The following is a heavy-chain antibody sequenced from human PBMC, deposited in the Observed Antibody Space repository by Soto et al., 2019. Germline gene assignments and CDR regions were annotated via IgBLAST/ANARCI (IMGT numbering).Heavy chain of an antibody. CDR1: GFTFSSYA. J-gene: IGHJ4*02. CDR3: ARDREWSLDY. D-gene: IGHD2-8*01. CDR2: ISYDGSNK. V-gene: IGHV3-30-3*01. Sequence: QVQLVESGGGVVQPGRSLRLSCAASGFTFSSYAMHWVRQAPGKGLEWVAVISYDGSNKYYADSVKGRFTISRDNSKNTLYLQMNSLRAEDTAVYHCARDREWSLDYWGQGTLVTVSS.